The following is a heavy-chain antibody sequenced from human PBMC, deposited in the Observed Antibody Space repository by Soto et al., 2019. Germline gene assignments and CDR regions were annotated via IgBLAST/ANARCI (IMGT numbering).Heavy chain of an antibody. J-gene: IGHJ4*02. CDR2: INPSGGST. V-gene: IGHV1-46*03. CDR3: ARARTYYYGSGSYLDY. CDR1: GYTFTSYY. Sequence: ASVKVSCKASGYTFTSYYMHWVLQAPGEGLEWMGIINPSGGSTSYAQKFQGRVTMTRDTSTSTVYMELSSLRSEDTAVYYCARARTYYYGSGSYLDYWGQGTLVTVSS. D-gene: IGHD3-10*01.